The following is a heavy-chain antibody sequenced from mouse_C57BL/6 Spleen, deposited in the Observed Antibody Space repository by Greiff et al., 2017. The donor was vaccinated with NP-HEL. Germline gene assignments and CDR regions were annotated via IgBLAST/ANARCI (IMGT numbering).Heavy chain of an antibody. CDR1: GFNIKDYY. CDR2: IDPEDGDT. D-gene: IGHD1-1*01. CDR3: TTNLITTVPYAMDY. J-gene: IGHJ4*01. V-gene: IGHV14-1*01. Sequence: VQLQQSGAELVRPGASVKLSCTASGFNIKDYYMLWVKQRPEQGLEWIGRIDPEDGDTEYAPKFQGKATMTADTSSNTAYLQLSSLTSEDTAVYYCTTNLITTVPYAMDYWGQGTSVTVSS.